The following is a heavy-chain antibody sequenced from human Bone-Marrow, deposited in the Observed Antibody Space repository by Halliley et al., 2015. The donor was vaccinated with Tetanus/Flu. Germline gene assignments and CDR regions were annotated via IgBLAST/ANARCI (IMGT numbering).Heavy chain of an antibody. V-gene: IGHV4-4*02. Sequence: VEWVGEINHRGCTNYNPPHESRGPISVDKSKTQFPLKLSSVAAADSAVYYCARWEPLYSFDYWGQGTLVTVSS. CDR3: ARWEPLYSFDY. J-gene: IGHJ4*02. D-gene: IGHD1-26*01. CDR2: INHRGCT.